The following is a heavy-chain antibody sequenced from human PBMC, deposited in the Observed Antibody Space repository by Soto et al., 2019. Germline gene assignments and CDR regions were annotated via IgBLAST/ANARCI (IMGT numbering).Heavy chain of an antibody. V-gene: IGHV3-23*01. D-gene: IGHD2-2*01. CDR2: ISGSGGST. Sequence: EVQLLESGGGLVQPGGSLRLSCAASGFTFSSYAMSWVRQAPGKGLEWVSAISGSGGSTYYADSVKGRFTISRDNSKNAPDLQMNSLRAEDTAVFYCAKEWDIVVVPAATFDYWGQGTLVTVSS. CDR3: AKEWDIVVVPAATFDY. CDR1: GFTFSSYA. J-gene: IGHJ4*02.